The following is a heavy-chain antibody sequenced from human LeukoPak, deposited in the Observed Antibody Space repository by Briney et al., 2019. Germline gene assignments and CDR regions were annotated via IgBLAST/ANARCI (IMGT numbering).Heavy chain of an antibody. CDR2: IYHSGST. Sequence: SETLSLTCAVSGGSMSTSSWWNWVRQPPGKGLEWIGEIYHSGSTNYNPSLKSRVTISVDKSKNHFSLRLSSVTAADTAVYYCASRGYYGSESPDYWGQGTLVTVSS. D-gene: IGHD3-10*01. CDR1: GGSMSTSSW. CDR3: ASRGYYGSESPDY. J-gene: IGHJ4*02. V-gene: IGHV4-4*02.